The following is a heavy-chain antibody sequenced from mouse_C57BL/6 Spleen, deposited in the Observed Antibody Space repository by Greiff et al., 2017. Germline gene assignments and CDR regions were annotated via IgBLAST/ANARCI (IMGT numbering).Heavy chain of an antibody. CDR2: ISYDGSN. V-gene: IGHV3-6*01. CDR1: GYSITSGYY. D-gene: IGHD2-10*02. CDR3: ARGYEDY. J-gene: IGHJ2*01. Sequence: EVKLQESGPDLVKPSQSLSLTCSVTGYSITSGYYWNWIRQFPGNKLEWMGYISYDGSNNYNPSLKNRISITRDTSKNQFFLKLNSVTTEDTATYYCARGYEDYWGQGTTLTVSS.